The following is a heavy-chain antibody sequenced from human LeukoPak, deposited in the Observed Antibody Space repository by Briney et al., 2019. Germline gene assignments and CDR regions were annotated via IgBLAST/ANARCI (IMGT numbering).Heavy chain of an antibody. CDR1: GYTFTGYY. D-gene: IGHD3-9*01. V-gene: IGHV1-2*02. CDR3: ARRPNKDILTGYYVYAFDI. CDR2: INPNSGGT. J-gene: IGHJ3*02. Sequence: ASVKVSRMTSGYTFTGYYMHWVRQAPGQGLEWMGWINPNSGGTNYAQKFQGRVTMTRDTSISPAYMELSRLRSDDTAVYYCARRPNKDILTGYYVYAFDIWGQGTMVTVSS.